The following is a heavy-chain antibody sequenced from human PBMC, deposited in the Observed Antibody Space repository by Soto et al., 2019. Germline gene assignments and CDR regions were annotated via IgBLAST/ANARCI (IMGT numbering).Heavy chain of an antibody. CDR3: ARDRWVTTLTFDK. CDR1: GYTFADYA. V-gene: IGHV1-3*01. J-gene: IGHJ4*02. D-gene: IGHD4-17*01. CDR2: INAGNGDT. Sequence: QVQFVQSGAEVKKPGASVKVSCKASGYTFADYAIHWVRKAPGQSLEWMGWINAGNGDTKYSQKFQGRVTLTTDTSASTAYMDINSLTTDDTAVYYCARDRWVTTLTFDKWGQGTLVIVSS.